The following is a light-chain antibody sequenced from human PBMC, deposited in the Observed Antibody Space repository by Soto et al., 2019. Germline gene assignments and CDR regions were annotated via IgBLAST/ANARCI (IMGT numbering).Light chain of an antibody. Sequence: IVLTQSPGTLSLSPGARATVSCRASQSVSSSYLAWYQQKPGQAPTLLIYGASRRATDIPERFSGSLSGTDFTLTISRLEPDDFAVYYGQQYGTSPVTFGQGTNLESK. V-gene: IGKV3-20*01. CDR1: QSVSSSY. J-gene: IGKJ2*01. CDR3: QQYGTSPVT. CDR2: GAS.